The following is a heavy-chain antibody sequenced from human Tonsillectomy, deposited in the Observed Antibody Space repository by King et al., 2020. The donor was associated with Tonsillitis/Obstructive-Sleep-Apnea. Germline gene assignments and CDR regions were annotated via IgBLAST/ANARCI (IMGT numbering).Heavy chain of an antibody. CDR1: GYSFPSYW. Sequence: DVQLVQSGAEVKKSGESLKISCKGSGYSFPSYWIGWVRQMPGKGLEWMGIIYPSHSETRYSPSFQDQVTISADKSIRTAYLQWSSLKASDTAMYYCARLTTRIDIWGQGTMVTVSS. J-gene: IGHJ3*02. D-gene: IGHD4-11*01. V-gene: IGHV5-51*01. CDR2: IYPSHSET. CDR3: ARLTTRIDI.